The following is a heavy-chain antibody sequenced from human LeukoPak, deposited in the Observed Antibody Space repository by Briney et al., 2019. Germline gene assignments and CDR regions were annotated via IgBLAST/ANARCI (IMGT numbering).Heavy chain of an antibody. D-gene: IGHD4-17*01. Sequence: GGSLRLSCAASGFTFSSYSMNWVRQAPGKGLEWVSYISSSSSTMYYADSVKGRFTISRDNAKNSLYLQMNSLRAEDTAVYYCARDDYGDYQPFDYWGQGTLVTVSS. J-gene: IGHJ4*02. CDR1: GFTFSSYS. V-gene: IGHV3-48*01. CDR2: ISSSSSTM. CDR3: ARDDYGDYQPFDY.